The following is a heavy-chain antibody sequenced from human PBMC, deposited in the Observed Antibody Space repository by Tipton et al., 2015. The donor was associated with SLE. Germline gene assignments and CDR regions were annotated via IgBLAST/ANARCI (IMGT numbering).Heavy chain of an antibody. Sequence: TLSLTCAVSGYSISSGYYWGWIRQPPGKGLEWIGSIYHSGSTYYNPSLKSRVTISVDTSKNQFSLKLSSVTAADTAVYYCARGFRSITCLDYWGQGTLVTVSS. D-gene: IGHD2-2*01. CDR3: ARGFRSITCLDY. V-gene: IGHV4-38-2*01. CDR1: GYSISSGYY. J-gene: IGHJ4*02. CDR2: IYHSGST.